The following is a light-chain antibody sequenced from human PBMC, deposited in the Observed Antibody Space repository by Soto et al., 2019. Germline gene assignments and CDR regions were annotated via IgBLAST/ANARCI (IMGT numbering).Light chain of an antibody. CDR3: QQYNSYRA. CDR1: ESIDSW. CDR2: KAS. V-gene: IGKV1-5*03. Sequence: DIQMTQSPSTLSASVGDRVTITCRASESIDSWLAWHQQKPGRAPKLLISKASSLESGVPSRFSGSGLGTEFTLTISSLQPDDFATYYCQQYNSYRAFGQGTKVEI. J-gene: IGKJ1*01.